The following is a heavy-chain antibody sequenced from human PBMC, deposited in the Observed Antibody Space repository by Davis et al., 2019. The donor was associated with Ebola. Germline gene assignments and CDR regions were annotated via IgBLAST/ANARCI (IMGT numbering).Heavy chain of an antibody. CDR1: GGSVSSGSYY. CDR3: ARGAGIVVVPAAISAYYGMDV. V-gene: IGHV4-61*01. J-gene: IGHJ6*04. D-gene: IGHD2-2*01. CDR2: IYYSGST. Sequence: SETLSLTCTVSGGSVSSGSYYWSWIRQPPGKGLEWIGYIYYSGSTNYNPSLKSRVTISVDTSKNQFSLKLSSVTAADTAVYYCARGAGIVVVPAAISAYYGMDVWGKGTTVTVSS.